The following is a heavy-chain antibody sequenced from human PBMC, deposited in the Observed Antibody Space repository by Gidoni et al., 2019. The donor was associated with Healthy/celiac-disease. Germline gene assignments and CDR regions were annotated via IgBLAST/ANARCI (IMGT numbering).Heavy chain of an antibody. CDR2: IYYSGST. CDR1: GGSISSYY. V-gene: IGHV4-59*01. Sequence: QVQLQESGPGLVKPSATLSLTCTVSGGSISSYYWSWIRQPPGKGLEWIGYIYYSGSTNYNPSLKSRVTISVDTSKNQFSLKLSSVTAADTAVYYCANEPRGYWGQGTLVTVSS. CDR3: ANEPRGY. D-gene: IGHD3-10*01. J-gene: IGHJ4*02.